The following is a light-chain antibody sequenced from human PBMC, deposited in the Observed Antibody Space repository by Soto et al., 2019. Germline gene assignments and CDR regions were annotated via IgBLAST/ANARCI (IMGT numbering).Light chain of an antibody. Sequence: EIVLTQSPGTLSLSPWERATLSCRASQSVSSSYLAWYQQKPGQAPRLLISVASRRVTGIPDRFSGSGSGTGFTLTISRLEPEDFAVYFCQQYGNSPLTFGGGTKVDIK. J-gene: IGKJ4*01. CDR2: VAS. CDR3: QQYGNSPLT. V-gene: IGKV3-20*01. CDR1: QSVSSSY.